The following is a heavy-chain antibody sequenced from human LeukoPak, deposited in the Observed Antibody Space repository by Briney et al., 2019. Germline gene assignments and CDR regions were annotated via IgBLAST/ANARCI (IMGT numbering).Heavy chain of an antibody. J-gene: IGHJ4*02. V-gene: IGHV3-23*01. Sequence: PGGSLRLSCAASGFTFSSYAMSWVRQAPGKGLEWVSAISGSGGSTYYADSVKGRFTISRDNSKNTLYPQMNSLRAEDTAVYYCAKGAYRDYVWGSYPFSPGGDYFDYWGQGTLVTVSS. CDR1: GFTFSSYA. CDR2: ISGSGGST. D-gene: IGHD3-16*02. CDR3: AKGAYRDYVWGSYPFSPGGDYFDY.